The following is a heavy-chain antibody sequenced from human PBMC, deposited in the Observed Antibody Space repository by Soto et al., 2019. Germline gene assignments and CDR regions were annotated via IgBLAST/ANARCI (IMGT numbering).Heavy chain of an antibody. CDR2: IDPSDSYT. Sequence: PGESLKISCKGSGYSFTSYWISWVRQMPGKGLEWMGRIDPSDSYTNYSPSFQGHVTISADKSISTAYLQWSSLKALDTAMYYCARRRKALHLYGMDVWGQGTTVTVSS. V-gene: IGHV5-10-1*01. CDR3: ARRRKALHLYGMDV. CDR1: GYSFTSYW. J-gene: IGHJ6*02.